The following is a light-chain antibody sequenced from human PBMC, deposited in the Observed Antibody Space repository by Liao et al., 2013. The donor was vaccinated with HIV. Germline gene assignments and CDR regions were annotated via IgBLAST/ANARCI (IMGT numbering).Light chain of an antibody. V-gene: IGLV3-1*01. CDR3: QLWDGTRRV. CDR1: KLGEKY. Sequence: SYELTQPPSVSVSPGQTARITCSGNKLGEKYTSWYQQKPGQSPVVVMYQDKKRPSGIPERFSGSNSGDTATLTISRVEAGDEADYYCQLWDGTRRVFGGGTKVTVL. CDR2: QDK. J-gene: IGLJ3*02.